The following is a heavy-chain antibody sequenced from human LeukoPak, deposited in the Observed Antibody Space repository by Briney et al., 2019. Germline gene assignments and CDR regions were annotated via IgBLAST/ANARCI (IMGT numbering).Heavy chain of an antibody. CDR2: IKPDGSET. V-gene: IGHV3-7*01. CDR1: GFTFSKSW. CDR3: ARDRSISGVVTIDF. Sequence: PGGSLRLSCAASGFTFSKSWMTWVRQAPGKGLEWVANIKPDGSETYYVDSVMGRFTISRDNAENSVYLQMNSLRAEDTAVYYCARDRSISGVVTIDFWGQGTLVTVSS. J-gene: IGHJ4*02. D-gene: IGHD3-3*01.